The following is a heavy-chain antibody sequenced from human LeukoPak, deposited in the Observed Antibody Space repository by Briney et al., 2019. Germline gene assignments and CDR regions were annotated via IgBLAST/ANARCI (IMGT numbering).Heavy chain of an antibody. Sequence: GGSLRLSCAASGFTFSSYAMHWVRQAPGKGLEWVAVISYDGSNKYYADSVKGRFTISRDNSKNTLYLQMNSLRAEDTAVYYCARDPRKGPFDYWGQGTLVTVSS. CDR2: ISYDGSNK. J-gene: IGHJ4*02. V-gene: IGHV3-30*01. CDR1: GFTFSSYA. CDR3: ARDPRKGPFDY.